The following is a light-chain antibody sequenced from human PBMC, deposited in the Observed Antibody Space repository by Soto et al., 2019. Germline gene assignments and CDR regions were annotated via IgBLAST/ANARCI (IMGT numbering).Light chain of an antibody. V-gene: IGKV4-1*01. Sequence: DIVMTQSPDSLAVSLGKMATINCNSSKSVVYSSNDKNYLAWYQQKPGQPPKLLIYWASTRESGVPDRFSGSGSGTDFTLTISSLQAEDVAVYYCQQYYSTPWTFGQGTKGDI. CDR2: WAS. J-gene: IGKJ1*01. CDR1: KSVVYSSNDKNY. CDR3: QQYYSTPWT.